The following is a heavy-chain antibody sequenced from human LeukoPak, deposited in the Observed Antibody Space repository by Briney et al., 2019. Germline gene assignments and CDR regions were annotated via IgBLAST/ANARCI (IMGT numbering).Heavy chain of an antibody. Sequence: GGSLRLSCAASGFTFSSYWMSWVRQAPGKGLEWVANIKQDGSEKYYVDSVKGRFTISRDNAKNSLYLQMNSLRAEDTAVYYCARDSYDFWSGVYFDYWGQGTLVTVSS. CDR1: GFTFSSYW. CDR3: ARDSYDFWSGVYFDY. J-gene: IGHJ4*02. V-gene: IGHV3-7*01. CDR2: IKQDGSEK. D-gene: IGHD3-3*01.